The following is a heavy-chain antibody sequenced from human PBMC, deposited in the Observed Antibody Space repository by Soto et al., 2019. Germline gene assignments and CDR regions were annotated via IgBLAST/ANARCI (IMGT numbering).Heavy chain of an antibody. D-gene: IGHD3-16*01. CDR2: IVPMLGIT. Sequence: QVTLVQSGAELKKPGSSMKISCEVSGYTSAIYTITWVRQAPGQGLTWLGRIVPMLGITDYARNFQDRLTITADQSKGSADMELSSLRFEATSLYDCATTKYGAGRGGVTDWGQGSQVTVSS. J-gene: IGHJ4*02. CDR3: ATTKYGAGRGGVTD. CDR1: GYTSAIYT. V-gene: IGHV1-69*02.